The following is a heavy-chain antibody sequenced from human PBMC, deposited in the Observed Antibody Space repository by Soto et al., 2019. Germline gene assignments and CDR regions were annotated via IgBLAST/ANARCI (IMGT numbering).Heavy chain of an antibody. CDR2: IYSGGST. V-gene: IGHV3-66*01. Sequence: EVQLVESGGGLVQPGGSLRLSCAASGFTVSSNYMSWVRQAPGKGLEWVSVIYSGGSTYYADSVKGRFTISRDNSKNTLYLQMNSLRAEDTAVYYCARDRYSSSWYGRDGMDVWGQGTTVTVSS. CDR1: GFTVSSNY. D-gene: IGHD6-13*01. CDR3: ARDRYSSSWYGRDGMDV. J-gene: IGHJ6*02.